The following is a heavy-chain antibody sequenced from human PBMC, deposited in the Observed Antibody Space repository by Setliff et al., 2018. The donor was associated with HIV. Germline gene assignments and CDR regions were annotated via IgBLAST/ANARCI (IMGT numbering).Heavy chain of an antibody. V-gene: IGHV4-34*01. CDR2: IDHSGRT. CDR1: GVSFRNSS. J-gene: IGHJ2*01. CDR3: ARDQRLPGVQPPYWYFDL. D-gene: IGHD6-25*01. Sequence: SETLSLTCAIFGVSFRNSSYNWIRPPGKGFEWIGEIDHSGRTTYNSSLRSRVTMSVDASKNHVSLRFTSMTAADTGVYYCARDQRLPGVQPPYWYFDLWGRGTMVTSPQ.